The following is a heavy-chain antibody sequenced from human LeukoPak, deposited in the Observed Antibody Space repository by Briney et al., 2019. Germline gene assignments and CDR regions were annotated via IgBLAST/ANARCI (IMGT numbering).Heavy chain of an antibody. D-gene: IGHD6-13*01. CDR3: ARGLQQDGSSSWYDWFDP. Sequence: ASVKDSRKASGYTFISYDINTVRPTTGQGLEWVGCMNTNSGNTGYAQKFQGRVTMTRNTSISTAYMELSSLRSEDTAVYYCARGLQQDGSSSWYDWFDPWGQGTLVTVSS. CDR2: MNTNSGNT. J-gene: IGHJ5*02. CDR1: GYTFISYD. V-gene: IGHV1-8*01.